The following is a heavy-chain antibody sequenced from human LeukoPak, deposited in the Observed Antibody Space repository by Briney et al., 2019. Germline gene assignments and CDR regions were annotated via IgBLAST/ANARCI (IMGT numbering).Heavy chain of an antibody. V-gene: IGHV3-30*18. CDR2: ISYDGRDT. J-gene: IGHJ4*02. CDR1: IYSFSTYG. Sequence: GRSLRLSCVASIYSFSTYGMHWVRRAPGKGLEGLATISYDGRDTYYADSVKGRFTISRDNSKNTLHLQLSSLRSEDTAVYYCANGFRSNASCPDNWGQGTLVTVSS. D-gene: IGHD2-2*01. CDR3: ANGFRSNASCPDN.